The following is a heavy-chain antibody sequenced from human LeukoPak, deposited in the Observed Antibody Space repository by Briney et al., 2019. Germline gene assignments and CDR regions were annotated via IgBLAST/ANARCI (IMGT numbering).Heavy chain of an antibody. V-gene: IGHV4-39*07. CDR1: GGSISSGSYY. CDR3: ARLGKQLWATPEDYYYYYYMDV. CDR2: IYYSGST. J-gene: IGHJ6*03. D-gene: IGHD5-18*01. Sequence: SETLSLTCTVSGGSISSGSYYWGWIRQPPGKGLEWIGTIYYSGSTYYNPSLRSRVTISVDTSKNQFSLKLSSVTAADTAVYYCARLGKQLWATPEDYYYYYYMDVWGKGPRSPSP.